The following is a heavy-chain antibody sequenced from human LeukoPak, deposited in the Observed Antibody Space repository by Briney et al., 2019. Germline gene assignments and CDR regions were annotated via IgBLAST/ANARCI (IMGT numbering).Heavy chain of an antibody. CDR2: MYYSGST. CDR1: GGSISTSNYY. Sequence: SETLSLTCTVSGGSISTSNYYWGWIRQPPGKGLEWIGYMYYSGSTNYNPSLKSRVTISVDTSKNQFSLKLSSVTAADTAVYYCARGIIVGATWGENYNCFDPWGQGTLVTVSS. CDR3: ARGIIVGATWGENYNCFDP. V-gene: IGHV4-61*05. J-gene: IGHJ5*02. D-gene: IGHD1-26*01.